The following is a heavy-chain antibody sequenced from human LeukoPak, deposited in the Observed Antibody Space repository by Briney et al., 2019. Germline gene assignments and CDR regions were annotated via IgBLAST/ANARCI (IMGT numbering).Heavy chain of an antibody. J-gene: IGHJ4*02. D-gene: IGHD4-17*01. Sequence: GGSLRLSCAASGFTFSSYGMHWVRQAPGKGLEWVAVISYDGSNKYYADSVKGRFTISRDNSKNTLYLQMNSLRAEDTAVYYCAKDNHLSAVNGFDYWGQGTLVTVSS. CDR1: GFTFSSYG. V-gene: IGHV3-30*18. CDR2: ISYDGSNK. CDR3: AKDNHLSAVNGFDY.